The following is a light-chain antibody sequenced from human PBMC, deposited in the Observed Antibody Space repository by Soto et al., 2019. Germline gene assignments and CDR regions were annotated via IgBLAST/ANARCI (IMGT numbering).Light chain of an antibody. CDR1: QGIRNN. V-gene: IGKV1-6*01. CDR3: LQDYNYPIT. J-gene: IGKJ5*01. Sequence: AIQMTQSPSSLSASVGDRVTITCRASQGIRNNLGWYQQKPGKAPKLLIYAASSLQSGGPSRFSGSGSGTDFTLTISSLQPEDFANYFCLQDYNYPITFGQGTRLDIK. CDR2: AAS.